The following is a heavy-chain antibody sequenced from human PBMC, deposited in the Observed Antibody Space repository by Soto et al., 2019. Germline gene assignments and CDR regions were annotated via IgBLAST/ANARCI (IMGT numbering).Heavy chain of an antibody. CDR1: GFTFSSYV. D-gene: IGHD1-26*01. CDR3: AKDGGIVGATKQYFDY. J-gene: IGHJ4*02. Sequence: PGGSLRLSCAASGFTFSSYVMHWVRQSPGKGLEWVAVISYDGSNKYYADSVKGRFTISRDNSKNTLYLQMNSLRAEDTAVYYCAKDGGIVGATKQYFDYWGQGTLVTVSS. CDR2: ISYDGSNK. V-gene: IGHV3-30*18.